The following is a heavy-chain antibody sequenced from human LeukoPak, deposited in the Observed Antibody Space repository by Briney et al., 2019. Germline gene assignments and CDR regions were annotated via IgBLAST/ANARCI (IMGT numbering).Heavy chain of an antibody. CDR2: IYYTGST. CDR3: ARHPASSSWYWFDP. V-gene: IGHV4-39*01. Sequence: PSETLSLTCTVSGGSICSSSYYWGWIRKPPGKGLEWIGSIYYTGSTYYNPSLKSRVTISVDTSKNQFSLKLTSVTAADTAVYYCARHPASSSWYWFDPWGQGTLVTVSS. D-gene: IGHD6-13*01. J-gene: IGHJ5*02. CDR1: GGSICSSSYY.